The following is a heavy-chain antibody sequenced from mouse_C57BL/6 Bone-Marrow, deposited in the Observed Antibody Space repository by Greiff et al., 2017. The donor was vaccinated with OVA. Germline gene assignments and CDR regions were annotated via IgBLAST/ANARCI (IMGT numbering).Heavy chain of an antibody. CDR2: IYPGSGST. CDR3: AFYDYDAAWFAY. CDR1: GYTFTSYW. J-gene: IGHJ3*01. D-gene: IGHD2-4*01. Sequence: QVQLKQPGAELVKPGASVKMSCKASGYTFTSYWLTWVKQRPGQGLEWIGDIYPGSGSTNYNEKFKSKATLTVDTSSSTAYMQLSSLTSEDSAVDYCAFYDYDAAWFAYWGQGTLVTVSA. V-gene: IGHV1-55*01.